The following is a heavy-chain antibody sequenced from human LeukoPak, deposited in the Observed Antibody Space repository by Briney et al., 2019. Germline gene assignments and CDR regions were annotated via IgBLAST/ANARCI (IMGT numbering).Heavy chain of an antibody. Sequence: GASVKVSCKASGYTFTSYGISWVRQAPGQGLEWMGWISAYNGNTNYAQKLQGRVTMTTDTSTSTAYMELRSLRSDDTAVYYCLTRLRDYYDPTGFDYWGQGTLVTVSS. J-gene: IGHJ4*02. V-gene: IGHV1-18*01. CDR3: LTRLRDYYDPTGFDY. CDR1: GYTFTSYG. D-gene: IGHD3-22*01. CDR2: ISAYNGNT.